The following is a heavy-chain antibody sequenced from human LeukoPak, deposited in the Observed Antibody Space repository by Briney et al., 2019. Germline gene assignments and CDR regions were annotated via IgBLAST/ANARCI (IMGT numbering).Heavy chain of an antibody. Sequence: PSETLSLTCSVSGVSVSSGSYYWALIRQPPGRGLEWIGDIHYSGSTTYNPSLKSRVTMSVDTSRNQFSVKLTSVTSADTAVYYCVVGPNHYYFDYWGQGTLVTVSS. CDR2: IHYSGST. CDR1: GVSVSSGSYY. CDR3: VVGPNHYYFDY. V-gene: IGHV4-61*01. D-gene: IGHD1-14*01. J-gene: IGHJ4*02.